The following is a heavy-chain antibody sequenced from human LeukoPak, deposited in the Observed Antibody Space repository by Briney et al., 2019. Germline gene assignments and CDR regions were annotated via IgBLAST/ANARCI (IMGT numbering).Heavy chain of an antibody. D-gene: IGHD5-12*01. CDR3: ARVRATFSPHFDN. J-gene: IGHJ4*02. Sequence: GGSLRLSCAASGFTFSNYWMHWVRQAPGKGLVWVSRINTDASITNYADSVKGRFTISRDNAKNTLYLQMNSLRAEDTAVYYCARVRATFSPHFDNWGQGTQVTVSS. CDR2: INTDASIT. CDR1: GFTFSNYW. V-gene: IGHV3-74*01.